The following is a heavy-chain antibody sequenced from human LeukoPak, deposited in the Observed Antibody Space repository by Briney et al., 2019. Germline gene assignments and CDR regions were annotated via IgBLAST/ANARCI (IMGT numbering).Heavy chain of an antibody. CDR1: GFTFSSYA. CDR2: INHSGST. V-gene: IGHV4-34*01. J-gene: IGHJ4*02. CDR3: ARRYCSSTSCPTSFDY. Sequence: GSVRLSCAASGFTFSSYAMSWVRQPPGKGLEWIGEINHSGSTNYNPSLKSRVTISVDTSKNQFSLKLSSVTAADTAVYYCARRYCSSTSCPTSFDYWGQGTLVTVSS. D-gene: IGHD2-2*01.